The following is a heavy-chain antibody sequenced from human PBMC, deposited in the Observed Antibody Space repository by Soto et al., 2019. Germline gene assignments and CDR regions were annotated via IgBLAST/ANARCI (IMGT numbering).Heavy chain of an antibody. CDR1: GYTFIRYV. CDR2: ISAYNGKT. J-gene: IGHJ4*02. CDR3: ARAGFSTRWFGIIASGVHGVEIDH. D-gene: IGHD6-13*01. V-gene: IGHV1-18*01. Sequence: QVQLVQYGAEVKKTGASVEVSCKASGYTFIRYVIIWVRQAPGQGLEWMGWISAYNGKTNYAQKFQGRVTMTTDTYTSTAYMELRSLRSDDTAVCYSARAGFSTRWFGIIASGVHGVEIDHWGQGTLVSASP.